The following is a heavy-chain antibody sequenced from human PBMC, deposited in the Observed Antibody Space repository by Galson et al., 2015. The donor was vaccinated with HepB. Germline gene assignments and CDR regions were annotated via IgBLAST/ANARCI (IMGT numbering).Heavy chain of an antibody. Sequence: SLRLSCAASGFTFSTYAMHWVRQAPGKGLEWVAVISHDGSNKYYADSVKGRFTISRDNSQNTLYLQLNSLRPADTAVYYCARDWGETVGWFDPWGQGTLVTVSS. CDR1: GFTFSTYA. V-gene: IGHV3-30-3*01. CDR2: ISHDGSNK. J-gene: IGHJ5*02. D-gene: IGHD3-16*01. CDR3: ARDWGETVGWFDP.